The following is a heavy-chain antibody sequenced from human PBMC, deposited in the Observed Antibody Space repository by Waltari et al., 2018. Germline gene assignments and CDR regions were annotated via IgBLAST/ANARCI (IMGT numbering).Heavy chain of an antibody. CDR3: TRGGRDSSWYWRD. D-gene: IGHD6-13*01. V-gene: IGHV3-7*01. Sequence: EVQLVESGGGLAKPGGSLRLSCAASGLSFGNYWMTWVRQASGKGPEWVANIKQDGSEKYYMDSVKGRFTISRDNAKNSLYLQMNNLRVEDTAVYYCTRGGRDSSWYWRDWGQGTLVTVSS. J-gene: IGHJ4*02. CDR2: IKQDGSEK. CDR1: GLSFGNYW.